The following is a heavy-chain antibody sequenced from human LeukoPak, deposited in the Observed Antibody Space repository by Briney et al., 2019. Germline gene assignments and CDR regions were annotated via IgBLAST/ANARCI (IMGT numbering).Heavy chain of an antibody. J-gene: IGHJ5*02. V-gene: IGHV4-4*07. CDR2: IYDNGGT. Sequence: SETLSLTCTVSGASKKSHYWSWLRQSAEKGLEWIGRIYDNGGTDYNPSLQSRVAVFRDMSRNQVLLNLTSVTAADTAVYFCAKVVRGYFDPWGQGISVIVSS. CDR3: AKVVRGYFDP. CDR1: GASKKSHY. D-gene: IGHD5-18*01.